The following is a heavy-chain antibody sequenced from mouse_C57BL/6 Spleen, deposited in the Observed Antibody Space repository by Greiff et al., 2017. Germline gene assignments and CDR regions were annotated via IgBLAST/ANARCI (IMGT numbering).Heavy chain of an antibody. V-gene: IGHV7-3*01. Sequence: EVTLVESGGGLVQPGGSLSLSCAASGFTFTDYYMSWVRQPPGKALEWLGFLRNKANGYTTEYSASVKGRFTISRDNSQSILYLQMNALRAENMATYYCARYYYGSNCYAMDDWGQGTSGTVAS. CDR2: LRNKANGYTT. J-gene: IGHJ4*01. CDR1: GFTFTDYY. CDR3: ARYYYGSNCYAMDD. D-gene: IGHD1-1*01.